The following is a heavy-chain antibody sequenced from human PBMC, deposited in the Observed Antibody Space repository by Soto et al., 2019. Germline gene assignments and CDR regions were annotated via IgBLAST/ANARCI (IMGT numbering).Heavy chain of an antibody. V-gene: IGHV4-61*01. D-gene: IGHD6-13*01. CDR2: IYYSGST. Sequence: QVQLQESGPGLVKPSETLSLTCTVSGGSVSSGSYYWSWIRQPPGKGLEWIGYIYYSGSTNYNPSRKSRVTVSVDTTKHQFSLKLSSVTAADTAVYYCARETGQQLGWFDPWGQGTLVTVSS. CDR3: ARETGQQLGWFDP. J-gene: IGHJ5*01. CDR1: GGSVSSGSYY.